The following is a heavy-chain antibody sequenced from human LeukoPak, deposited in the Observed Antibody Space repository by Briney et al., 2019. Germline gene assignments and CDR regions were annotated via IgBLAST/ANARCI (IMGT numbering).Heavy chain of an antibody. Sequence: PGGSLRLSCAASGFTFSSYAMSWVRQAPGKGLEWVSAISGSGGSTYYADSVKGRFTISRDNSKNTLYLQMNSLRAEDTAVYYCAKVGLLWFEELSWDFDYWGQGTLVTVSS. CDR1: GFTFSSYA. V-gene: IGHV3-23*01. CDR3: AKVGLLWFEELSWDFDY. J-gene: IGHJ4*02. D-gene: IGHD3-10*01. CDR2: ISGSGGST.